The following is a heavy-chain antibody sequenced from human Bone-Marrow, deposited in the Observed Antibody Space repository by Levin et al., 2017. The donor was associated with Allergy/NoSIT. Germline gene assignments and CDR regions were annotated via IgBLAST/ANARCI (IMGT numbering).Heavy chain of an antibody. D-gene: IGHD4-17*01. CDR2: IYHGGRT. CDR1: GGSISSRTW. Sequence: SCTVSGGSISSRTWWSWVRQPPGKGLEWIGEIYHGGRTNYNPSLRSRVTMSVDKSQNQFSLNLNSVTAADTAVYYCARDPLDYGTNSGNYWGQGTLVTVSS. J-gene: IGHJ4*02. CDR3: ARDPLDYGTNSGNY. V-gene: IGHV4-4*02.